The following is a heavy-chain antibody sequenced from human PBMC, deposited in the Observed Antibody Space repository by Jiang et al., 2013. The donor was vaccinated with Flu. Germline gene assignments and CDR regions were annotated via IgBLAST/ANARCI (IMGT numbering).Heavy chain of an antibody. CDR3: ARDGDSKFGVVHY. D-gene: IGHD4-11*01. V-gene: IGHV1-2*02. J-gene: IGHJ4*02. CDR1: GYTFTGDY. Sequence: GAEVKKPGASVKVSCKAPGYTFTGDYMHWVRQAPGQGLEWMGWINPNSGGTHYAQKFQGRVTMTRDTSISTAYMELSRLRSDDTAVYYCARDGDSKFGVVHYWGQGTLVTVSS. CDR2: INPNSGGT.